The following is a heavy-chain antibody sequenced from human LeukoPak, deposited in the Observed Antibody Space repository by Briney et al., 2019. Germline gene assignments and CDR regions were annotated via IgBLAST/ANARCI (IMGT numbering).Heavy chain of an antibody. V-gene: IGHV3-33*06. D-gene: IGHD4-11*01. J-gene: IGHJ4*02. CDR3: AKDAQRGFDYSNSLDK. Sequence: GGSLRLSCATSGFTFSHYGMHWVRQAPGKGLEWVAAIWSDGTNSFYGDPVKGRFTISRDNFQRTVYLQMNSLRAEDTAVYYCAKDAQRGFDYSNSLDKWGQGTPVTVSS. CDR2: IWSDGTNS. CDR1: GFTFSHYG.